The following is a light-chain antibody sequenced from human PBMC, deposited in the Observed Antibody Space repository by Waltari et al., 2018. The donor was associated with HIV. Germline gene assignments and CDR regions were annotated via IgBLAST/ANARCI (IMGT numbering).Light chain of an antibody. CDR1: NSDIGSYDY. J-gene: IGLJ2*01. V-gene: IGLV2-8*01. CDR3: SSFADRDGFYVL. CDR2: EVT. Sequence: QSALTQPPSASGSPGQSVTLSCTGSNSDIGSYDYVSWYQLHPGKAPKLLISEVTTLPPKRPSGVSDRFSGSKSANTAFLTVSGLQAEDEADYYCSSFADRDGFYVLFGGGTRLTVL.